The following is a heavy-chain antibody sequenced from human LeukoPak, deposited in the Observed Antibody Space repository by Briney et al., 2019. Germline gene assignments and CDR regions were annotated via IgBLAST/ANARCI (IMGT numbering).Heavy chain of an antibody. J-gene: IGHJ6*02. Sequence: ASVKVSCKASGYTFTSYGISWVRQAPGQGLEWMGWISAYNGNTNYAQKLQGRVTMTTGTSTSTAYMELSSLRSEDTAVYYCARYRGYCSSTSCYRLDYYYYGMDVWGQGTTVTVSS. CDR3: ARYRGYCSSTSCYRLDYYYYGMDV. CDR2: ISAYNGNT. CDR1: GYTFTSYG. V-gene: IGHV1-18*01. D-gene: IGHD2-2*01.